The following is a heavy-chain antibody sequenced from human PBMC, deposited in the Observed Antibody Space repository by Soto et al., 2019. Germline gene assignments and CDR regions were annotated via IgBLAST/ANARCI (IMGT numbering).Heavy chain of an antibody. CDR2: IIPIFGTA. CDR1: GGTFSSYA. Sequence: ASVKVSCKASGGTFSSYAISWVRQAPGQGLEWMGGIIPIFGTANYAQKFQGRVTITADESTSTAYMELSSLRSEDTAVYYCARGVGGQTPFDYCGPGTMVTVYS. V-gene: IGHV1-69*13. J-gene: IGHJ4*02. D-gene: IGHD1-26*01. CDR3: ARGVGGQTPFDY.